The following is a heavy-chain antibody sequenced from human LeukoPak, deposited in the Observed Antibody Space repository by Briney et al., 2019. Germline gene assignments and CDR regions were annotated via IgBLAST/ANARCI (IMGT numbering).Heavy chain of an antibody. J-gene: IGHJ4*02. D-gene: IGHD4-17*01. CDR3: ARDKYGDYSAGNFDY. V-gene: IGHV4-59*01. CDR2: IYYSGST. CDR1: GGSISSYY. Sequence: SETLSLTCTVSGGSISSYYWSWIRQPPGKGLEWIGYIYYSGSTNYNPSLKSRVTISADTSKNQFSLKLSSVTAADTAVYYCARDKYGDYSAGNFDYWGQGTLVTVSS.